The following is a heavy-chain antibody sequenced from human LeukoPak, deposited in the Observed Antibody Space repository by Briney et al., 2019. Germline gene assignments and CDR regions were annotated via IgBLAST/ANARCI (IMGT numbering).Heavy chain of an antibody. CDR3: ARDRGYSGSYFDY. CDR2: IKQDGSEK. CDR1: GFTFNNYW. Sequence: GGSLRLSCAASGFTFNNYWMSWVRQAPGKGLEWVANIKQDGSEKYYVDSVKGRFTISRDNAKNSLYLQMNSLRAEDTAVYYCARDRGYSGSYFDYWGQGTLVTVSS. D-gene: IGHD1-26*01. V-gene: IGHV3-7*01. J-gene: IGHJ4*02.